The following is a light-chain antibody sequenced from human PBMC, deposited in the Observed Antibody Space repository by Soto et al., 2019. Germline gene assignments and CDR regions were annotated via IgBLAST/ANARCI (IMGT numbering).Light chain of an antibody. Sequence: AIRMTQSPSSFSASTGDRVTITCRASQGISSYLAWYQQKPGKAPKLLIYAASTLQSGVPSRFSGSGSGTDFTLTITCLQSEDFATYYCKQYYSYPXTFGQGTKVDIK. CDR3: KQYYSYPXT. J-gene: IGKJ1*01. V-gene: IGKV1-8*01. CDR1: QGISSY. CDR2: AAS.